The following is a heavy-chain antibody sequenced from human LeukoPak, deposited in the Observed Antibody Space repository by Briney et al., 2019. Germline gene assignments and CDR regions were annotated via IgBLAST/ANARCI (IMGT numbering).Heavy chain of an antibody. Sequence: GGSLRLSCAASGFTFSSYAMSWVRQAPGKGLEWVSAISGSGGSTYYADSVKGRFTISRDNSKNTLYLQMNSLRAEDTAVYYCAKGTPKIVVVPAAQGYWGQGTLVTVSS. D-gene: IGHD2-2*01. V-gene: IGHV3-23*01. CDR3: AKGTPKIVVVPAAQGY. CDR2: ISGSGGST. CDR1: GFTFSSYA. J-gene: IGHJ4*02.